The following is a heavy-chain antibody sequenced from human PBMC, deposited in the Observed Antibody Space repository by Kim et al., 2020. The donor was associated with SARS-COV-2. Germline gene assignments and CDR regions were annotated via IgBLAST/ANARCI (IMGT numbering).Heavy chain of an antibody. CDR3: VRSILVAGTKYFDY. V-gene: IGHV3-74*01. Sequence: ESMEGRFTISRDTAKNTPYLEMNSLRGEDTAVYSCVRSILVAGTKYFDYWGQGTLVTVSS. D-gene: IGHD6-19*01. J-gene: IGHJ4*02.